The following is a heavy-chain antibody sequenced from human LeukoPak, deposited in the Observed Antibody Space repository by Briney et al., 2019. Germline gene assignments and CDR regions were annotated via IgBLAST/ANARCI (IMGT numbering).Heavy chain of an antibody. D-gene: IGHD3-9*01. Sequence: ASVKVSCKASGYTFTSYGISWVRQAPGQGLEWMGWISAYNGNTNYAQKLQGRVTMTRNTSISTAYMELSSLRSEDTAVYYCARGYNVLRYLDWLTQRGLFDYWGQGTLVTVSS. V-gene: IGHV1-18*01. CDR3: ARGYNVLRYLDWLTQRGLFDY. J-gene: IGHJ4*02. CDR1: GYTFTSYG. CDR2: ISAYNGNT.